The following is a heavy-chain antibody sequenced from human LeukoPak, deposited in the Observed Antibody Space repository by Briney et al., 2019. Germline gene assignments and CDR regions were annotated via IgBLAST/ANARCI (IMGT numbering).Heavy chain of an antibody. J-gene: IGHJ4*02. CDR3: AKDLGGARTRPHFDY. CDR1: GFVFSSYG. D-gene: IGHD1-1*01. V-gene: IGHV3-30*02. CDR2: IRYDGSNK. Sequence: GGSLRLSCAASGFVFSSYGMHWVRQAPGKGLEWVAFIRYDGSNKYYVDSVRGRFTISRDNSKNTLYLQMNSLRAEDTAVYYCAKDLGGARTRPHFDYWGQGTLVTVSS.